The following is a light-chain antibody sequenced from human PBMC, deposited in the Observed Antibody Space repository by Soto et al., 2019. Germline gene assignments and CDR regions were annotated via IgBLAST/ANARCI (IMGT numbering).Light chain of an antibody. CDR3: QLSQQRSDLPPIP. V-gene: IGKV3-11*01. CDR1: QSVSSY. J-gene: IGKJ5*01. CDR2: DAS. Sequence: ENIVKQSPAALSLTPGERATLSCRASQSVSSYLAWYQQKPGQAPRLLIYDASNRATGIPARFSGSGSGTDFTLTISSLEPEDFAVYYSQLSQQRSDLPPIPSGEGTRLEIK.